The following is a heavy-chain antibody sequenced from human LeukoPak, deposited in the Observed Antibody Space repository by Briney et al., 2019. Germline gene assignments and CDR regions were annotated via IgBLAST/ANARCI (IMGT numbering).Heavy chain of an antibody. J-gene: IGHJ4*02. Sequence: SETLSLTCTVSGGSISSSSYYWGWIRQPPGKGLEWIGSIYYSGSTYYNLSLKSRVTISVDTSKNQFSLKLSSVTAADTAVYYCARDKKTVRIAVARYYFDYWGQGTLVTVSS. D-gene: IGHD6-19*01. CDR3: ARDKKTVRIAVARYYFDY. V-gene: IGHV4-39*07. CDR2: IYYSGST. CDR1: GGSISSSSYY.